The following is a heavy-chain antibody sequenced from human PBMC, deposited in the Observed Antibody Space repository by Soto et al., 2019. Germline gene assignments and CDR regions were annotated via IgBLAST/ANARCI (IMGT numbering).Heavy chain of an antibody. Sequence: GGSLRLSCAASGFTFSRYNMNWVRQAPGKGLEWVSYISSDNSPIYYGDSVEGRFTISRDNAKSSLYLQMNSLRDDDTAVYYCAREGLGYCSGGSCEEAFDMWGQGTMVTVSS. CDR1: GFTFSRYN. CDR2: ISSDNSPI. D-gene: IGHD2-15*01. J-gene: IGHJ3*02. V-gene: IGHV3-48*02. CDR3: AREGLGYCSGGSCEEAFDM.